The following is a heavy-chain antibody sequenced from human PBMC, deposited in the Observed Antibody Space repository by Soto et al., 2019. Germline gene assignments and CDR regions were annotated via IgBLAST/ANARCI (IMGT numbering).Heavy chain of an antibody. CDR2: INSDGSST. Sequence: GGSLRLSCAASGFTFSSYWMHWVRQAPGKGLVWVSRINSDGSSTSYADSVKGRFTISRDNAKNTLYLRMNSLRAEDTAVYYCARDVAVGQQLPRDFSWFDPWGQGTLVTVSS. D-gene: IGHD6-13*01. CDR3: ARDVAVGQQLPRDFSWFDP. CDR1: GFTFSSYW. V-gene: IGHV3-74*01. J-gene: IGHJ5*02.